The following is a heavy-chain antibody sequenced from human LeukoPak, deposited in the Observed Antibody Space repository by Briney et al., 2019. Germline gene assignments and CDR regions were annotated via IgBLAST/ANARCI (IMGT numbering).Heavy chain of an antibody. D-gene: IGHD5-18*01. CDR2: ISAYNGNT. J-gene: IGHJ4*02. CDR1: GYTFTSYG. V-gene: IGHV1-18*01. CDR3: ARLCPAGYSYGPLDY. Sequence: ASVKVSCKASGYTFTSYGISWVRQAPGQGLEWMGWISAYNGNTNYAQKLQGRVTMTTDTSTSTAYMELRSLRSDDTAVYYCARLCPAGYSYGPLDYWGQGTLVTVSS.